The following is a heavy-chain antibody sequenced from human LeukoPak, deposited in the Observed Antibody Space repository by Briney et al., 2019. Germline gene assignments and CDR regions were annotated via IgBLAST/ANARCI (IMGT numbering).Heavy chain of an antibody. CDR3: ARDTNYRDNGGSYYVDGFEY. D-gene: IGHD3-22*01. CDR2: LYSNGNT. CDR1: GFTVSSKY. V-gene: IGHV3-53*01. Sequence: PGGSLRLSCAASGFTVSSKYMSWVRQAPGKGLEWVSTLYSNGNTYYADSVKGRFTISRDNSKNTLSLQMNSLRAEDTAVYYCARDTNYRDNGGSYYVDGFEYWGQGTLVTVSS. J-gene: IGHJ4*02.